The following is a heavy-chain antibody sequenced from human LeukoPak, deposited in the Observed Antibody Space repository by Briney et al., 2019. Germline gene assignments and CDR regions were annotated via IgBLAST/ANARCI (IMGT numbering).Heavy chain of an antibody. Sequence: SQTLSLTCTVSGGSISSGGYYWSWIRQHPGKGLGWIGYIYYSGSTYYNPSLKSRVTISVDTSKNQFSLKLSSVTAADTAVYYCARWGPIYEAMVNYWGQGTLVTVSS. D-gene: IGHD5-18*01. V-gene: IGHV4-31*03. CDR1: GGSISSGGYY. CDR2: IYYSGST. J-gene: IGHJ4*02. CDR3: ARWGPIYEAMVNY.